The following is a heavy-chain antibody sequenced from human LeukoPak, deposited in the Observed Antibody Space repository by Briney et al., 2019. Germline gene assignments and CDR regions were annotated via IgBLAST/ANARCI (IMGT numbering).Heavy chain of an antibody. CDR1: GGSISSSSYY. J-gene: IGHJ6*03. Sequence: SETLSLTCTVSGGSISSSSYYWGWIRQPPGKGLEWIGSIYYSGSTYYNPSLKSRVTISVDTSKNQFSLKLSSVTAADTAVYYCARVPAANYGSGSCYWPYYMDVWGKGTTVTVSS. V-gene: IGHV4-39*07. D-gene: IGHD3-10*01. CDR2: IYYSGST. CDR3: ARVPAANYGSGSCYWPYYMDV.